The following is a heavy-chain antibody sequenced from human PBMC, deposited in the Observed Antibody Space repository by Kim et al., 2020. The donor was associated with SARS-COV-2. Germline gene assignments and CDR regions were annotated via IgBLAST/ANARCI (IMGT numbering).Heavy chain of an antibody. D-gene: IGHD3-3*01. Sequence: GGSLRLSCAASGFTFSSYAMSWVRQAPGKGLEWVAAISGSGGNTYYADSVKGRFTISRDNSKNTLYLQMNSLRAEDTAVYYCAKDVQVHGAFWSGYLMSMGGIDVWGHGTTVTVSS. CDR3: AKDVQVHGAFWSGYLMSMGGIDV. CDR1: GFTFSSYA. J-gene: IGHJ6*02. V-gene: IGHV3-23*01. CDR2: ISGSGGNT.